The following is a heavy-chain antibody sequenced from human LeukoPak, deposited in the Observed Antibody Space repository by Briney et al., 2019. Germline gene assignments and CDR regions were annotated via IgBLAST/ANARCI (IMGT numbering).Heavy chain of an antibody. D-gene: IGHD3-9*01. CDR1: GGSISSYY. CDR2: IYYSGST. J-gene: IGHJ6*02. CDR3: ARTYYDIAGYYYGMDV. Sequence: PSETLSLTCTVSGGSISSYYWSWIRQPPGKGLEWIGYIYYSGSTNYNPSLKSRVTISVDTSKNQFSLKLSFVTAADTAVYYCARTYYDIAGYYYGMDVWGQGTTVTVSS. V-gene: IGHV4-59*01.